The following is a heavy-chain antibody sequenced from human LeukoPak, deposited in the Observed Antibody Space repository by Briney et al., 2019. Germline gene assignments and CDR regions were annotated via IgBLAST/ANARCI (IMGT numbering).Heavy chain of an antibody. CDR2: IYYSGST. J-gene: IGHJ6*02. CDR1: GGSISSGDDY. Sequence: SETLSLTCTVSGGSISSGDDYWSWIRQPPGKGLEWIGYIYYSGSTYYNPSLKSRVTISVDTSKNQFSLKLSSVTAADTAVYYCARDCDSRWSGYPRLGMDVWGQGATVTVSS. CDR3: ARDCDSRWSGYPRLGMDV. V-gene: IGHV4-30-4*01. D-gene: IGHD3-3*01.